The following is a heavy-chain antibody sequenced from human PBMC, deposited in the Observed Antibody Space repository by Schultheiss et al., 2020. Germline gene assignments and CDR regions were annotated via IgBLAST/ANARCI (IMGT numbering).Heavy chain of an antibody. J-gene: IGHJ4*02. Sequence: GGSLRLSCAASGFTFSSYAMSWVRQAPGKGLEWVSGISDSGGSTDYADSVKGRFTISRDNSKNTLYLQMNSLRAEDTAVYYCARPRGGYSGYADYWGQGTLVTVSS. CDR1: GFTFSSYA. CDR3: ARPRGGYSGYADY. D-gene: IGHD5-12*01. V-gene: IGHV3-23*01. CDR2: ISDSGGST.